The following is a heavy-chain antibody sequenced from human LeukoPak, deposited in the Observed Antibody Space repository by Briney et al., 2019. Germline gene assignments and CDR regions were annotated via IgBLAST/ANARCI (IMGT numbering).Heavy chain of an antibody. D-gene: IGHD6-13*01. J-gene: IGHJ5*02. Sequence: ASVKVSCKASGGTFSSYAISWVRQAPGQGLEWMGRIIPILGIANHAQKFQGRVTITADKSTSTAYMELSSLRSEDTAVYYCARDGSIAAAGTGWFDPWGQGTLVTVSS. V-gene: IGHV1-69*04. CDR1: GGTFSSYA. CDR2: IIPILGIA. CDR3: ARDGSIAAAGTGWFDP.